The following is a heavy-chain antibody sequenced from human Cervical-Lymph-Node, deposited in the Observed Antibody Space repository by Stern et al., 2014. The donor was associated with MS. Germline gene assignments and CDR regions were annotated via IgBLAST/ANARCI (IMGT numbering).Heavy chain of an antibody. J-gene: IGHJ4*02. CDR2: IGADSGAT. Sequence: QVQLVESGTEVKKPGASLIVSCKASGYTFTSYGISWVRQAPGQGLEWVGWIGADSGATKYVQNLRDRITLTRDTSTGTAYMELRTLRYEDTAVYYCARDKMHAFDYWGQGTLVSVSS. CDR1: GYTFTSYG. D-gene: IGHD2-8*01. V-gene: IGHV1-18*01. CDR3: ARDKMHAFDY.